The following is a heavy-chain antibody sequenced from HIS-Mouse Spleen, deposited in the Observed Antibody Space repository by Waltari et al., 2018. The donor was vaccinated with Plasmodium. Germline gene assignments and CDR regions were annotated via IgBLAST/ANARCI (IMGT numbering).Heavy chain of an antibody. CDR1: GCSISSYY. CDR2: IYYSGST. D-gene: IGHD5-18*01. J-gene: IGHJ4*02. V-gene: IGHV4-59*08. CDR3: ARLRYSYGYFDY. Sequence: QVQLQESGPGLVKPSETLSLTCTVSGCSISSYYWSWIRKPPGKGLEWSGYIYYSGSTNYNPSLKSRVTISVDTSKNQFSLKLSSVTAADTAVYYCARLRYSYGYFDYWGQGTLVTVSS.